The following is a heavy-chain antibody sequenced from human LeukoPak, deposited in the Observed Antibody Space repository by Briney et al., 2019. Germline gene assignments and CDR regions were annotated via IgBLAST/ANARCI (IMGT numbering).Heavy chain of an antibody. V-gene: IGHV3-30*18. J-gene: IGHJ4*02. Sequence: GSLRLSCAASGFTFSSYGMHWVRQAPGKGLEWVAVISYDGSNKYYADSVKGRFTISRDNSKNTLYLQMNSLRAEDTAVYYCAKDRQQLVHGDFDYWGQGTLVTVSS. CDR2: ISYDGSNK. CDR3: AKDRQQLVHGDFDY. D-gene: IGHD6-13*01. CDR1: GFTFSSYG.